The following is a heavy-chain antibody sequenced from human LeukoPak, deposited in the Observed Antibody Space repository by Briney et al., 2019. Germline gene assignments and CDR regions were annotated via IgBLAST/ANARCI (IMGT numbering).Heavy chain of an antibody. Sequence: GGSLRLSCAASGFTFSSYWMSWVRQAPGKGLEWVANIKQDGSEKYYVDSVKGRFTISRDNSKNTLYLQMHSLRPEDTAVSYCVKTMVTFGGLIRTDAFDIWGQGTMVTVSS. J-gene: IGHJ3*02. CDR3: VKTMVTFGGLIRTDAFDI. D-gene: IGHD3-16*01. V-gene: IGHV3-7*02. CDR2: IKQDGSEK. CDR1: GFTFSSYW.